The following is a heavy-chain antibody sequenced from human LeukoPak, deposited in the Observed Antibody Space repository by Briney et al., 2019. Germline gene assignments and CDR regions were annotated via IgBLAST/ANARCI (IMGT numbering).Heavy chain of an antibody. CDR1: GFTFSSYA. Sequence: GRSLRLSCAASGFTFSSYAMSWVRQAPGKGLEWVSAISGSGGSTYYADSVKGRFTISRDNSKNALYLQMNSLRAEDTAVYYCAKDRSYPYYYYYMDVWGKGTTVTVSS. CDR3: AKDRSYPYYYYYMDV. J-gene: IGHJ6*03. CDR2: ISGSGGST. D-gene: IGHD1-26*01. V-gene: IGHV3-23*01.